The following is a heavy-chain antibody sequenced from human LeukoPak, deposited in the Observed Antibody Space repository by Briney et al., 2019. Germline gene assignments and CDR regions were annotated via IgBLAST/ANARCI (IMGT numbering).Heavy chain of an antibody. Sequence: SETLSLTCTVSGGSISSYYWSWIRQPPGKGLEWIGYIYYSGSTNYNPSLKSRVTISVDTSKNQFSLKLSSVTAADTAVYYCARSPYYYDSSGYWGPGYFDYWGRGTLVTVSS. J-gene: IGHJ4*02. V-gene: IGHV4-59*01. D-gene: IGHD3-22*01. CDR3: ARSPYYYDSSGYWGPGYFDY. CDR2: IYYSGST. CDR1: GGSISSYY.